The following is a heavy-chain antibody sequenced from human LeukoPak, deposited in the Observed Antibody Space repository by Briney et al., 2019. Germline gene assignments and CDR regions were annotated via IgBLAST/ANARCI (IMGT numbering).Heavy chain of an antibody. V-gene: IGHV6-1*01. Sequence: SQTLSLTCGISGDTVSRNTATWNWIRQSPSRGLEWLGRTYYSSRWFNDNSESVKSRIIITPDTSKNHFSLQLNSVTPEDTAVYYCARGPSSGSWYFDLWGRGTLVIVSS. J-gene: IGHJ2*01. CDR2: TYYSSRWFN. D-gene: IGHD3-22*01. CDR1: GDTVSRNTAT. CDR3: ARGPSSGSWYFDL.